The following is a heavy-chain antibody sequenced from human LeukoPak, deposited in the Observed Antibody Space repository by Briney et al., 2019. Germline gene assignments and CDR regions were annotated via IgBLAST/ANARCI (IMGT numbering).Heavy chain of an antibody. J-gene: IGHJ4*02. CDR2: LQYDGSNE. CDR1: EFIFSTYT. D-gene: IGHD6-13*01. CDR3: AAGISFLDY. V-gene: IGHV3-30*02. Sequence: GGSLRLSCAASEFIFSTYTMHWVRQAPGKGLEWVAFLQYDGSNEYYADSVKGRFTISRDNSKNTLYLQMNSLRAEDTAVYYGAAGISFLDYCGQGTLVTVSS.